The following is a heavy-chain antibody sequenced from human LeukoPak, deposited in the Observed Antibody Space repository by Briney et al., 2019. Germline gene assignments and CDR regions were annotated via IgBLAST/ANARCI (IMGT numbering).Heavy chain of an antibody. CDR3: ATEGGCSGGSCKNYYYYGMDV. Sequence: AASVKVSCKVSGYTLTELSMHWVRQAPGKGREWMGGFDPEDGETIYAQKFQGRVTMTEDTSTDTAYMELSSLRSKDTAVYYCATEGGCSGGSCKNYYYYGMDVWGQGTTVTVSS. V-gene: IGHV1-24*01. CDR1: GYTLTELS. D-gene: IGHD2-15*01. J-gene: IGHJ6*02. CDR2: FDPEDGET.